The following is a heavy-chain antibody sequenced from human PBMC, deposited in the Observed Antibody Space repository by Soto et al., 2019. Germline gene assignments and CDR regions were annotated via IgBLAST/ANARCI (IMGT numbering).Heavy chain of an antibody. CDR1: GDSISTVDYF. D-gene: IGHD2-15*01. CDR2: TYKSATT. Sequence: SETLSLTCSVSGDSISTVDYFWAWIRQPPGQALEYIGYTYKSATTYYNPSFESRVAISLDTSKSQFSLNVTSVTAADTAVYFCARGRYCLTGRCFPNWFDSWGQGTLVTVSS. CDR3: ARGRYCLTGRCFPNWFDS. V-gene: IGHV4-30-4*01. J-gene: IGHJ5*01.